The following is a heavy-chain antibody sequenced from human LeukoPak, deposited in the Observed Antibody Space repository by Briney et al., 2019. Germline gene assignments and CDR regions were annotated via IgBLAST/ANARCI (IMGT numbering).Heavy chain of an antibody. Sequence: GGSLRLSCSASGFTFSSYSMNWVRQAPGKGLEWVSSISSTSTYIYYADSVKGRFTISRDNAKNSLYLQMNSLRAEDTAVYYCARAVVVPLYYYYMDVWGKGTTVTVSS. J-gene: IGHJ6*03. CDR3: ARAVVVPLYYYYMDV. CDR1: GFTFSSYS. D-gene: IGHD2-2*01. V-gene: IGHV3-21*01. CDR2: ISSTSTYI.